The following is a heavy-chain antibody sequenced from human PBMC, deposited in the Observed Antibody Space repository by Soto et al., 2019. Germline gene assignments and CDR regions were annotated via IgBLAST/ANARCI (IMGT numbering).Heavy chain of an antibody. Sequence: GGSLRLSCAASGFTFSYYEMNWVRQAPGKGLEWVSYISDSGRSTSYADSVRGRFTISRDNTKNSLFLQMNSLRAEDTAIYYCARDQEKYSGYDLGIDYWGQGTPVTVSS. CDR1: GFTFSYYE. CDR3: ARDQEKYSGYDLGIDY. CDR2: ISDSGRST. V-gene: IGHV3-48*03. J-gene: IGHJ4*02. D-gene: IGHD5-12*01.